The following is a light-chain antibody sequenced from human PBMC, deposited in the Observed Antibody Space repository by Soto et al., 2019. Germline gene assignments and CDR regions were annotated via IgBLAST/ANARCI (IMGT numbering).Light chain of an antibody. CDR1: QSVGSF. J-gene: IGKJ5*01. CDR2: DTY. Sequence: EIVLTQSPATLSLSPGERATLSCRASQSVGSFLAWYQQKPGQAPRLLIYDTYKRPTGVPARFTGSGSGADFALTINSLGPEDFEVYYCQQRSDWPPLTFGQGTRLDIK. V-gene: IGKV3-11*01. CDR3: QQRSDWPPLT.